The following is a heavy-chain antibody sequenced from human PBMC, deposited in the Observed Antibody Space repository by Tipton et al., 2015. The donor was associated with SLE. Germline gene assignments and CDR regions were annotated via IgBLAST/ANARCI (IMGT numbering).Heavy chain of an antibody. CDR1: GFTFSSYE. J-gene: IGHJ4*02. CDR3: AKGGIAVAGPGALVDY. D-gene: IGHD6-19*01. CDR2: ISSSGSTI. Sequence: SLRLSCAASGFTFSSYEMNWVRQAPGKGLEWVSYISSSGSTIYYADSVKGRFTISRDNSKNTLYLQMNSLRAEDTAVYYCAKGGIAVAGPGALVDYWGQGTLVTVSS. V-gene: IGHV3-48*03.